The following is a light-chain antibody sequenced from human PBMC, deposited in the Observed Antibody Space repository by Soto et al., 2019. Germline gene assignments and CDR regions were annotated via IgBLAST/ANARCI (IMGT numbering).Light chain of an antibody. V-gene: IGKV1-5*01. CDR3: QQYNSSAT. Sequence: DIQMRQSPSTLSAALGERVTITGRASQRIVRWLAWYQQKPGKAPNLLIYDASTLQSGVPSRFSGSASGTDFNLTIDRLQSDDSATYYCQQYNSSATFGQGTTVDIK. J-gene: IGKJ1*01. CDR2: DAS. CDR1: QRIVRW.